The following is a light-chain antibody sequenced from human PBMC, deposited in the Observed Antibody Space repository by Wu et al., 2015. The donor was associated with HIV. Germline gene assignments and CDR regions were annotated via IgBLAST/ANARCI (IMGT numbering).Light chain of an antibody. J-gene: IGKJ4*01. V-gene: IGKV3-11*01. CDR3: QQRTSWPLLT. CDR2: DAS. CDR1: QSVSTY. Sequence: EIVLTQSPATLSLSPGDRATLSCRASQSVSTYLAWYQQKPGQAPRLLIYDASNRFTGIPPRFSGSGSGTDFTLTISSLEPEDFAVYYCQQRTSWPLLTFGGGTKVEIK.